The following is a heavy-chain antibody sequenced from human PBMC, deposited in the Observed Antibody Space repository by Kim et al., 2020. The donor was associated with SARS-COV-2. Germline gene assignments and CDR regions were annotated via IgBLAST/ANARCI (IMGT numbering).Heavy chain of an antibody. CDR3: ARGPHSYGYRDWFDP. D-gene: IGHD5-18*01. J-gene: IGHJ5*02. CDR2: INHSGST. Sequence: SETLSLTCAVYGGSFSGYYWSWIRQPPGKGLEWIGEINHSGSTNYNPSLKSRVTISVDTSKNQFSLKLSSVTAADTAVYYCARGPHSYGYRDWFDPWGQG. CDR1: GGSFSGYY. V-gene: IGHV4-34*01.